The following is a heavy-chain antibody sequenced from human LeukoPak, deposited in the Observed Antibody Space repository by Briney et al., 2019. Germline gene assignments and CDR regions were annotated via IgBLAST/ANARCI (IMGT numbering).Heavy chain of an antibody. D-gene: IGHD3-16*01. CDR1: GFTFDDYA. Sequence: GGSLRLSCAASGFTFDDYAMHWVRQAPGKGLEWVSGISWNSGSIGYADSVKGRFTISRDNAKNSLYLQMNSLRAEDTALYYCANSPGSDYVSDAFDIWGQGTMVTASS. V-gene: IGHV3-9*01. CDR3: ANSPGSDYVSDAFDI. CDR2: ISWNSGSI. J-gene: IGHJ3*02.